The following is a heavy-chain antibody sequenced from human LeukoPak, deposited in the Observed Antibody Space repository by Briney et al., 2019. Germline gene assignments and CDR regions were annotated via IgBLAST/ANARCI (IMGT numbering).Heavy chain of an antibody. V-gene: IGHV1-69*05. Sequence: SVKVSCKASGGTFSSYAISWVRQAPGQGLEWMGRIIPIFGTANYARKFQGRVTITTDESTSTAYVELSSLRSEDTAVYYCARDREPEVYYMDVWGKGTTVTVSS. CDR2: IIPIFGTA. CDR3: ARDREPEVYYMDV. D-gene: IGHD1-26*01. CDR1: GGTFSSYA. J-gene: IGHJ6*03.